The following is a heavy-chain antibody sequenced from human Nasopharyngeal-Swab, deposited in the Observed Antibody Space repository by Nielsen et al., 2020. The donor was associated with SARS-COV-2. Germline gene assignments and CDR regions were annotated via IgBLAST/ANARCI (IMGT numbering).Heavy chain of an antibody. CDR2: INHSGST. V-gene: IGHV4-34*01. Sequence: RQAPGKGLEWIGEINHSGSTNYNPSLKSRVTISVDTSKNQFSLKLSSVTAADMAVYYCARGSVVPAAPAVDYFDYWGQGTLVTVSS. CDR3: ARGSVVPAAPAVDYFDY. J-gene: IGHJ4*02. D-gene: IGHD2-2*01.